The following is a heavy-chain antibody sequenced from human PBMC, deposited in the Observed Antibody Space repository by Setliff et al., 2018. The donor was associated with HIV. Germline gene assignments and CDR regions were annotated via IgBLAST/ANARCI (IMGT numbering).Heavy chain of an antibody. CDR1: GGSFTGHY. Sequence: PSETLSLTCAVYGGSFTGHYWTWIRQPTGKGLEWIGEVTHSGNTRYNPSLRSRLSIAVDKSKNQFSLNLHSMTAADTAVYYCARGWRGWERVPDYYYYMDVWGKGTTVTVSS. V-gene: IGHV4-34*01. D-gene: IGHD1-26*01. CDR2: VTHSGNT. CDR3: ARGWRGWERVPDYYYYMDV. J-gene: IGHJ6*03.